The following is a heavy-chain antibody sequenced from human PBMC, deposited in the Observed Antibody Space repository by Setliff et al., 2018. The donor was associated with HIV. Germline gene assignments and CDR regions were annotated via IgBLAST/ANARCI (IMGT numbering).Heavy chain of an antibody. Sequence: GESLKISCKGSGYSFTSYWIAWVRQMPGKGLEWMGIIYPGDSHTRYSPSFQGQVTISADKSISTAYLQWSTLKASDTAIYYCGRGRDVIDVWGQGTTVTVSS. CDR3: GRGRDVIDV. CDR2: IYPGDSHT. D-gene: IGHD3-10*01. J-gene: IGHJ3*01. CDR1: GYSFTSYW. V-gene: IGHV5-51*01.